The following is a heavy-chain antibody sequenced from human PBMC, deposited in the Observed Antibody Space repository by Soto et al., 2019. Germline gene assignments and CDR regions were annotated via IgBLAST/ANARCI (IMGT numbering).Heavy chain of an antibody. CDR2: LRDKAHSYTT. Sequence: EVQLVESGGGLVQAGGSLRLSCAASGFSFSDHYMDWVRQAPGKGLEWVGRLRDKAHSYTTEYAASVKGRFTISRDDSKNSLYLQMKSLKTEGTAVYYCARTVGATADYWGQGTLVTVSS. J-gene: IGHJ4*02. V-gene: IGHV3-72*01. CDR1: GFSFSDHY. D-gene: IGHD1-26*01. CDR3: ARTVGATADY.